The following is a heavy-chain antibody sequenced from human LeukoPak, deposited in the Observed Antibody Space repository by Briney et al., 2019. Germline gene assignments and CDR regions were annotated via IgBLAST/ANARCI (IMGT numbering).Heavy chain of an antibody. CDR2: IKQDGSEK. J-gene: IGHJ4*02. CDR3: ARDTGYGFDY. Sequence: GGSLRLSCAASGFTFSNTYMTWVRQAPGKGLEWVANIKQDGSEKYYVDSVKGRFTISRDNAKNTVYLQMNSLRAEDTAKYYCARDTGYGFDYWGQGTLVTVSS. V-gene: IGHV3-7*01. CDR1: GFTFSNTY. D-gene: IGHD5-12*01.